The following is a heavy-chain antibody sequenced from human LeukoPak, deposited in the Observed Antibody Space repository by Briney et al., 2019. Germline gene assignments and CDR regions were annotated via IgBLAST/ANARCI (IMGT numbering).Heavy chain of an antibody. CDR1: GFTFSSYS. D-gene: IGHD3-16*02. J-gene: IGHJ4*02. V-gene: IGHV3-48*01. CDR3: ATLLAGVIGPGDY. CDR2: ISSSSSTI. Sequence: GGSLRLSCAASGFTFSSYSMNWVRQAPGKGLEWVSYISSSSSTIYYADSVKGRFTISRDNAKNSLYLQMNSLRAEDTAVYYCATLLAGVIGPGDYWGQGTLVTVSS.